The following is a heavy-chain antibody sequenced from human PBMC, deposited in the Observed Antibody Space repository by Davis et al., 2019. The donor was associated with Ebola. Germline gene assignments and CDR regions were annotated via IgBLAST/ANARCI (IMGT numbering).Heavy chain of an antibody. CDR1: GFTFDIYA. CDR2: TTLSGAST. D-gene: IGHD1-7*01. CDR3: AKDGGNFPYWYFDL. Sequence: GGSLRLSCAASGFTFDIYAMSWVRQAPGKGLEWVSGTTLSGASTYYAESVKGRFTISRDNSRNTLYLQMSSLRADDTAVYYCAKDGGNFPYWYFDLWGRGTLVTVSS. J-gene: IGHJ2*01. V-gene: IGHV3-23*01.